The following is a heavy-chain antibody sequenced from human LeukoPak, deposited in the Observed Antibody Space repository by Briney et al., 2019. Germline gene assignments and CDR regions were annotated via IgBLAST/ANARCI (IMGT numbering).Heavy chain of an antibody. CDR3: ARHSRSGGYYFDY. J-gene: IGHJ4*02. CDR1: AGSFTGYY. D-gene: IGHD4-23*01. CDR2: IFYSGTT. Sequence: SETLSLTCAVNAGSFTGYYWGWIRQPPGKGLEWIASIFYSGTTYFNPSLKSRVTISVDTSKNQFSLNLTSVTAADTAVYYCARHSRSGGYYFDYWGQGTLVIVSS. V-gene: IGHV4-39*01.